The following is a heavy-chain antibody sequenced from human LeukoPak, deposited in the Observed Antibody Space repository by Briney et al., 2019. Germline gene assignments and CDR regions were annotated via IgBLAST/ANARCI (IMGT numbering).Heavy chain of an antibody. D-gene: IGHD6-19*01. J-gene: IGHJ5*02. Sequence: GGSLRLSCVGSGFTFSSHAMTWVRQAPGKGLEWVSSISSSSSYIYYADSVKGRFTISRDNAKNSLYLQMNSLRAEDTAVYYCASMLLGGSGWYDHWGQGTLVTVSS. V-gene: IGHV3-21*01. CDR1: GFTFSSHA. CDR3: ASMLLGGSGWYDH. CDR2: ISSSSSYI.